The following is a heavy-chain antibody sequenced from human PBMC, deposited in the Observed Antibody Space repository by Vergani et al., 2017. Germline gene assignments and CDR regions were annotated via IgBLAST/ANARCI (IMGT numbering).Heavy chain of an antibody. D-gene: IGHD3-9*01. Sequence: VQLVEWGGAVVQPGGSLRLSCAASGFAFTTYSMHWARQAPGKGLAWVAFISFDGTKIYYADSVKGRFTISRDNSKNSLYLQMTSLRAEDTAVYYCAKGAAYYDILTAYSAMDVWGQGTTVTVS. CDR3: AKGAAYYDILTAYSAMDV. V-gene: IGHV3-30*02. CDR1: GFAFTTYS. J-gene: IGHJ6*02. CDR2: ISFDGTKI.